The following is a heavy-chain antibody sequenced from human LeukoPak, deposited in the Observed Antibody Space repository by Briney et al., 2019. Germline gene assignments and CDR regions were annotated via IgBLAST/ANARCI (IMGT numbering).Heavy chain of an antibody. CDR2: IYTSGST. CDR3: ARDLPAVAGTVRGENYMDV. CDR1: GGSISSYY. J-gene: IGHJ6*03. D-gene: IGHD6-19*01. Sequence: SETLSLTCTASGGSISSYYWSWIRQPAGKGLEWIGRIYTSGSTNYNPSLKSRVTMSADTSKNQVSLKLSSVTAADTAVYYCARDLPAVAGTVRGENYMDVWGKGTTVTVSS. V-gene: IGHV4-4*07.